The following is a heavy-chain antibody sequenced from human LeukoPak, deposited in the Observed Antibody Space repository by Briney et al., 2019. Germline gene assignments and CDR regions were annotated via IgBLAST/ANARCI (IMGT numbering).Heavy chain of an antibody. D-gene: IGHD6-19*01. CDR1: GFTLSDHN. V-gene: IGHV3-72*01. Sequence: GGSLRLSCAASGFTLSDHNMEWVRQAPGKGLEWVGRSRKKVNSYTTEYAASVTGRFTILRDASKNSLYLQMNNVKTEDTAVYYCARENSGGWFLDYWGPGILVTVSS. CDR2: SRKKVNSYTT. J-gene: IGHJ4*02. CDR3: ARENSGGWFLDY.